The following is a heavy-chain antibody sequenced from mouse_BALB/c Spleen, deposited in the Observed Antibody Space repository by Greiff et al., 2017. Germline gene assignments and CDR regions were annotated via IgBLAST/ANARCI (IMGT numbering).Heavy chain of an antibody. CDR1: GYTFTDYY. D-gene: IGHD3-1*01. CDR2: IYPGSGNT. J-gene: IGHJ4*01. CDR3: ARSGARATSMDY. V-gene: IGHV1-77*01. Sequence: VMLVESGAELARPGASVKLSCKASGYTFTDYYINWVKQRTGQGLEWIGEIYPGSGNTYYNEKFKGKATLTADKSSSTAYMQLSSLTSEDSAVYFCARSGARATSMDYWGQGTSVTVSS.